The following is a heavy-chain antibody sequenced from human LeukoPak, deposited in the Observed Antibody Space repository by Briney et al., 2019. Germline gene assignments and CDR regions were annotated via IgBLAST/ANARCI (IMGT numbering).Heavy chain of an antibody. J-gene: IGHJ4*02. D-gene: IGHD5-24*01. V-gene: IGHV1-69*04. CDR2: VMALLGIA. CDR3: ARDPRGDGDY. Sequence: AASVPVSCKDSGGSFSSYTISWVRLAPGQGREWMGRVMALLGIANYAQKFQGRVTITADKSTSTAYMELSSLTSEDTAVYYCARDPRGDGDYCCEGSLVTAAS. CDR1: GGSFSSYT.